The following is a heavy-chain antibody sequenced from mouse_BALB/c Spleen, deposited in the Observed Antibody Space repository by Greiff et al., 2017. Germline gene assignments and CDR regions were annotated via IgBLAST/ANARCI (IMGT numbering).Heavy chain of an antibody. J-gene: IGHJ3*01. CDR3: ASPPAPFAY. CDR2: INPSSGYT. V-gene: IGHV1-4*02. Sequence: QVQLKESAAELARPGASVKMSCKASGYTFTSYTMHWVKQRPGQGLEWIGYINPSSGYTEYNQKFKDKTTLTADKSSSTAYMQLSSLTSEDSAVYYCASPPAPFAYWGQGTLVTVSA. CDR1: GYTFTSYT.